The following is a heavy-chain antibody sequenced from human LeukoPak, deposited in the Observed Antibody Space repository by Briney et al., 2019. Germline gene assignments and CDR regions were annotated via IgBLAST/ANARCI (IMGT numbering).Heavy chain of an antibody. CDR3: ARCSSTSCKYIGGDY. CDR1: GYTFTSYD. V-gene: IGHV1-8*01. Sequence: ASVKVSCKASGYTFTSYDINWVRQATGQGLEWMGWMNPNSGNTGYAQKFQGRVTMTRNTSISTAYMEPSSLRSEDTAVYYCARCSSTSCKYIGGDYWGQGTLVTVSS. CDR2: MNPNSGNT. J-gene: IGHJ4*02. D-gene: IGHD2-2*01.